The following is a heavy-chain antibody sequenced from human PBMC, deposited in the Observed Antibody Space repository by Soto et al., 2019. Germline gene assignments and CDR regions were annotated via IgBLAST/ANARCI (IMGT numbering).Heavy chain of an antibody. D-gene: IGHD6-13*01. V-gene: IGHV3-30*18. CDR2: ISYDGSNK. CDR1: VFTFSSYG. J-gene: IGHJ6*02. Sequence: PGGSLRLSCAASVFTFSSYGMHLVRQAPGKGLEWVAVISYDGSNKYYADSVKGRFTISRDNYKNTLYLQRNSLRAEDTAVYYCAKRIAAAATVNYGMDIGDQETTLTVSS. CDR3: AKRIAAAATVNYGMDI.